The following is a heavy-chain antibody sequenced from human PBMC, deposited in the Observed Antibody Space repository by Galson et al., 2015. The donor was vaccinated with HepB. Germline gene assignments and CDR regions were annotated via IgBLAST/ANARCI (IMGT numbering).Heavy chain of an antibody. Sequence: SLRLSCAASGFTFSSYSMNWVRQAPGKGLEWVSYISSCSTIYYADSVKGRFTISRDNAKNSLYLQMNSLRAEDTAVYYCARPNSLWYIFDYWGQGTLVTVSS. J-gene: IGHJ4*02. CDR2: ISSCSTI. CDR1: GFTFSSYS. D-gene: IGHD6-13*01. V-gene: IGHV3-48*01. CDR3: ARPNSLWYIFDY.